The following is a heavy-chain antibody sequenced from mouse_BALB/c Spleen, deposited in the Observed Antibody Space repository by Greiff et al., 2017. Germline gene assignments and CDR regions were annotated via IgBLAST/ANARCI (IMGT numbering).Heavy chain of an antibody. D-gene: IGHD4-1*01. J-gene: IGHJ4*01. CDR1: GFAFSSYD. CDR2: ISSGGGST. V-gene: IGHV5-12-1*01. Sequence: EVKLMESGGGLVKPGGSLKLSCAASGFAFSSYDMSWVRQTPEKRLEWVAYISSGGGSTYYPDTVKGRFTISRDNAKNTLYLQMSSLKSEDTAMYYCARQTGTGAMDYWGQGTSVTVSS. CDR3: ARQTGTGAMDY.